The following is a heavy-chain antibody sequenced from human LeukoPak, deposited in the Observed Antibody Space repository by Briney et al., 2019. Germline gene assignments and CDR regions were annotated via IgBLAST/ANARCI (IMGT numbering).Heavy chain of an antibody. Sequence: PGGSLRLSCAASGFTFSSYSMNWVRQAPGKGLEWVSYISSSSSTIYYADSVKGRFTISRDNAKNSLYLQMNSLRAEDTAVYYCARSYKRFLEWTYASYYFDYWGQGTLVTVSS. V-gene: IGHV3-48*01. CDR3: ARSYKRFLEWTYASYYFDY. CDR1: GFTFSSYS. D-gene: IGHD3-3*01. J-gene: IGHJ4*02. CDR2: ISSSSSTI.